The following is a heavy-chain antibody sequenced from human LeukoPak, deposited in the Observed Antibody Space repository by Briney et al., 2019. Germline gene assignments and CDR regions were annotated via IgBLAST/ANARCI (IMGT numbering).Heavy chain of an antibody. Sequence: GGSLRPSCAASGFTFSSYAMSWVRQAPGKGLEWVSAISGSGGSTYYADSVKGRFTISRDNSKNTLYLQMNSLRAEDTAVYYCAKAHSIAVAAMRSDFDYWGQGTLVTVSS. J-gene: IGHJ4*02. CDR1: GFTFSSYA. CDR2: ISGSGGST. D-gene: IGHD6-19*01. CDR3: AKAHSIAVAAMRSDFDY. V-gene: IGHV3-23*01.